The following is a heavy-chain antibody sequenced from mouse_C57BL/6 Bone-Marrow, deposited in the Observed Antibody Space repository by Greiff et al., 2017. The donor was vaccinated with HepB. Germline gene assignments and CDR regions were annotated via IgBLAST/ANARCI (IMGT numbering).Heavy chain of an antibody. V-gene: IGHV1-69*01. CDR1: GYTFTSYW. J-gene: IGHJ1*03. CDR3: ARWLYYGSSWNWYFDV. CDR2: IDPSDSYT. D-gene: IGHD1-1*01. Sequence: QVQLQQPGAELVMPGASVKLSCKASGYTFTSYWMHWVKQRPGQGLEWIGEIDPSDSYTNYNQKFKGKSTLTVDKSSSTAYMQLSSLTSADSAVYYCARWLYYGSSWNWYFDVWGTGTTVTVSS.